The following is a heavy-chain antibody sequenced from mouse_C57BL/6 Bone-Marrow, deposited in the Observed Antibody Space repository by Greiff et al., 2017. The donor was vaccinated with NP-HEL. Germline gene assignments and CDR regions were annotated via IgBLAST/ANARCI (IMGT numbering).Heavy chain of an antibody. D-gene: IGHD3-2*02. Sequence: VQLKESGAELVRPGASVKLSCTASGFNFKDDCMHWVKQRPEQGLEWIGWIDPENGDTEYASKFQGKATITADTSSNTAYLQLSSLTSEDTAVYYCTSSSGSWFAYWGQGTLVTVSA. CDR3: TSSSGSWFAY. J-gene: IGHJ3*01. CDR1: GFNFKDDC. CDR2: IDPENGDT. V-gene: IGHV14-4*01.